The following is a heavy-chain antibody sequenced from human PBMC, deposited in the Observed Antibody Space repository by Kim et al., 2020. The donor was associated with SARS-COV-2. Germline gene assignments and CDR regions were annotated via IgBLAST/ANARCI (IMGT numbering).Heavy chain of an antibody. CDR3: VRGYAGGPFDL. CDR2: INRNSDST. D-gene: IGHD3-16*01. V-gene: IGHV3-20*01. Sequence: GGSLRLSCAASGFTYDDYGMSWVRQAPGKGLEWVSGINRNSDSTGYGDSVKGRFTISRDNAKNSLLLQMNSPRAEDTALYHCVRGYAGGPFDLWGQGTLVTVSS. J-gene: IGHJ4*02. CDR1: GFTYDDYG.